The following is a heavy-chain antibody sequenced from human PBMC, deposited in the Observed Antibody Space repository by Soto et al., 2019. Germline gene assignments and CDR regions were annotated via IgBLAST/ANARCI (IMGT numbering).Heavy chain of an antibody. Sequence: GGSLRLSFADSGFTFSIYWMSWVRQAPGKWLEWVANIKQDGSEKYYVDSVKGRFTISRDNAKNSLYLQMNSLRAEDTAVYYCPREDHYDFWSGYYLFDYWGQGTLVTVSS. J-gene: IGHJ4*02. CDR1: GFTFSIYW. CDR3: PREDHYDFWSGYYLFDY. D-gene: IGHD3-3*01. CDR2: IKQDGSEK. V-gene: IGHV3-7*03.